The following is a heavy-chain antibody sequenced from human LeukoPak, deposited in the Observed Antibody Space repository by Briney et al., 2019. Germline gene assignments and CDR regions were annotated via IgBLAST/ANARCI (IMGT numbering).Heavy chain of an antibody. J-gene: IGHJ4*02. D-gene: IGHD5-24*01. CDR1: GFTFSSYS. CDR3: ASELVRDGYPRGGDY. V-gene: IGHV3-21*01. Sequence: GGSLRLSCAASGFTFSSYSRNWVRQAPGKGLEWVSSISSSSSYIYYAYSVKGRFTISRDNAKNSLYLQMNSLRAEDTAVYYCASELVRDGYPRGGDYWGQGTLVTVSS. CDR2: ISSSSSYI.